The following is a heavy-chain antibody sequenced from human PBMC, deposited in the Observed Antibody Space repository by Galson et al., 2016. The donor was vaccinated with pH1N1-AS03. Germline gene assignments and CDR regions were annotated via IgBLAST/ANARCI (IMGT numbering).Heavy chain of an antibody. D-gene: IGHD4-17*01. V-gene: IGHV2-5*01. CDR3: ARAYYGDFADWCDP. CDR2: IYWNDDI. Sequence: PALVTPTQTLTLTCTFSGFSLSTSGVGVGWIRQAPGKALEWLAIIYWNDDIRYSPSLRNRLTITKDTSKSQVVLTMTNQDPVDTATYFCARAYYGDFADWCDPWGQGTLVTVSS. CDR1: GFSLSTSGVG. J-gene: IGHJ5*02.